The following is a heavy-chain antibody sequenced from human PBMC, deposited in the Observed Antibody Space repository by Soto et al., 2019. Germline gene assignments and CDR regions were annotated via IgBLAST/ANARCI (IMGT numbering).Heavy chain of an antibody. CDR2: IIPIFGTA. V-gene: IGHV1-69*01. Sequence: QVQLVQSGAEVKKPGSSVNVSCKASGGTFSSYAISWVRQSPGQGLEWMGGIIPIFGTANYAQKFQGRVTITAAESTSTAYMELSSLRSEDTAVYYCARDPEYSSSSVGAWFDPWGQGTLVTVSS. J-gene: IGHJ5*02. CDR1: GGTFSSYA. CDR3: ARDPEYSSSSVGAWFDP. D-gene: IGHD6-6*01.